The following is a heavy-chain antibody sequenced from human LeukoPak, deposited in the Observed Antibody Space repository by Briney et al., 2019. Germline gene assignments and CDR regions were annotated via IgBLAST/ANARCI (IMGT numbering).Heavy chain of an antibody. CDR2: ISYDGSNK. D-gene: IGHD3-10*01. CDR1: GFTFSSYG. Sequence: GRSLRLSCAASGFTFSSYGMHWVRQAPGKGLEWVAVISYDGSNKYYADSVKGRFTISRDNSKNTLYLQMNGLRAEDTAVYYCATAMVLRGWDYWGQGTLVTVSS. CDR3: ATAMVLRGWDY. J-gene: IGHJ4*02. V-gene: IGHV3-30*03.